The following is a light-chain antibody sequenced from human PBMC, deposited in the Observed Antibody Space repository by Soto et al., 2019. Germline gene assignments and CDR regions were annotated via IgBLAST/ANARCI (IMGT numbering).Light chain of an antibody. CDR3: SSYTSSTTYV. Sequence: QSALTQPASVSGSPGQSITISCTGTSSDVGGYNYVSWYQQHPGKAPKLIIYEVSNRPSGVSNRFSGSKSDNTASLTISGLQAEDEADYYCSSYTSSTTYVFGTGTKLTVL. V-gene: IGLV2-14*01. CDR1: SSDVGGYNY. J-gene: IGLJ1*01. CDR2: EVS.